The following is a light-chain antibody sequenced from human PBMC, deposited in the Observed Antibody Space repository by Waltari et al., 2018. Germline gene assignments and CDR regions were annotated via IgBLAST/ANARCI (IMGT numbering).Light chain of an antibody. V-gene: IGKV3-11*01. J-gene: IGKJ4*01. CDR1: QSVSNF. Sequence: EIVLTQSPATLSLSPGERATLSCRASQSVSNFLAWYQQKHGQAPRLLIYHASNRATGIPARFSGRGSGTDFTLTISSLEPGDSAVYYCQQRANWPPLTFGGGTRVEI. CDR3: QQRANWPPLT. CDR2: HAS.